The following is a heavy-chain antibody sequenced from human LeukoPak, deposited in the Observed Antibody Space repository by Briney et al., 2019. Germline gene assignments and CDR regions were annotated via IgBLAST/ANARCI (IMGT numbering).Heavy chain of an antibody. D-gene: IGHD2-8*01. CDR3: SRENGAFSPFGY. CDR2: VSLSGLT. CDR1: GGSITSTNW. V-gene: IGHV4-4*02. J-gene: IGHJ4*02. Sequence: SETLSRTCGVSGGSITSTNWWSWVRQPPGQGLEWIGEVSLSGLTNYNPSLSSRVIMALDTSKNHLSLHLTSVTAADTAVYYCSRENGAFSPFGYWGQGYLVTVLS.